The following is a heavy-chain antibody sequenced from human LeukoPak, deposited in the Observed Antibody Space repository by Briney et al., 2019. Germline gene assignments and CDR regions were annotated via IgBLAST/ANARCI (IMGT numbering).Heavy chain of an antibody. CDR1: GFTFSSYW. V-gene: IGHV3-7*01. Sequence: GGSLRLSCAASGFTFSSYWMSWVRQAPGKGLEWVANIKQDGSEKYYVDSVKGRFTISRDNAKNSLYLQMNSLRAEDTAVYYCARWIQLWQYYFDYWGQGTLVTVSS. J-gene: IGHJ4*02. D-gene: IGHD5-18*01. CDR3: ARWIQLWQYYFDY. CDR2: IKQDGSEK.